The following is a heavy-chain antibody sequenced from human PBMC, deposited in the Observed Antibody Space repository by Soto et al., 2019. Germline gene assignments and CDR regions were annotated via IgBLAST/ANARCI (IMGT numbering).Heavy chain of an antibody. CDR1: GGSFSGYY. V-gene: IGHV4-34*01. CDR2: INHSGST. CDR3: ARPGRNFDAFDI. J-gene: IGHJ3*02. Sequence: SETLSLTCAVYGGSFSGYYWIWIRQPPGKGLEWIGEINHSGSTNYNPSLKSRVTISVDTSKNQFSLKLSSVTAADTAVYYCARPGRNFDAFDIWGQGTMVTVSS.